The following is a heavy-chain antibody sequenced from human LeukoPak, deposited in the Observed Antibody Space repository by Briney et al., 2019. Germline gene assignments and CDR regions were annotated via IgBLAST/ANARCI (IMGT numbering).Heavy chain of an antibody. CDR2: ISAYNGNT. CDR1: GYTFTSYG. V-gene: IGHV1-18*01. J-gene: IGHJ4*02. Sequence: ASVEVSCKASGYTFTSYGISWVRQAPGQGLEWMGWISAYNGNTNYAQKLQGRVTMTTDTSTSTAYMELRSLRSDNTAVYYCARAGAAGTKRPILHRGVDYWGQGTLVTVSS. D-gene: IGHD6-19*01. CDR3: ARAGAAGTKRPILHRGVDY.